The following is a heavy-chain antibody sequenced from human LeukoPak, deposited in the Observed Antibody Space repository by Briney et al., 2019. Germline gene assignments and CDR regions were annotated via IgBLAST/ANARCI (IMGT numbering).Heavy chain of an antibody. J-gene: IGHJ3*02. D-gene: IGHD7-27*01. CDR2: IYYSGST. CDR3: ARRTWGAFDI. V-gene: IGHV4-59*01. CDR1: GGSISSYY. Sequence: PSETLSLACTVSGGSISSYYWSWLRQPPGKGLEWIGYIYYSGSTNYNPSLKSRVTISVDTSKNQFSLKLSPVTAADTAVYYCARRTWGAFDIWSQGTMVTVSS.